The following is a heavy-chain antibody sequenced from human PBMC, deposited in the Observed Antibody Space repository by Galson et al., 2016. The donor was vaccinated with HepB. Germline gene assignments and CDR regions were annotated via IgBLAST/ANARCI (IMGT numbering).Heavy chain of an antibody. V-gene: IGHV3-23*01. J-gene: IGHJ3*01. CDR2: ITGSGGST. CDR1: GFTFNSYL. CDR3: AKDIGAKWLRASHGIGV. Sequence: SLRLSCAGFGFTFNSYLMSWVRQAPGKGLDWVSGITGSGGSTYYADSVKGRFTISRDNSKNTLYLQLNSLRAEDTAVYYCAKDIGAKWLRASHGIGVGGQGTMVTVSS. D-gene: IGHD5-12*01.